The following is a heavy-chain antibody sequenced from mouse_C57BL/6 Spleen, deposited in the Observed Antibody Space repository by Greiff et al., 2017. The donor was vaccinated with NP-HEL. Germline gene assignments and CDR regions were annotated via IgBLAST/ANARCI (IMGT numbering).Heavy chain of an antibody. CDR3: ARGVEGWYFDV. V-gene: IGHV1-82*01. CDR2: IYPGDGDT. CDR1: GYAFSSSW. D-gene: IGHD1-1*02. J-gene: IGHJ1*03. Sequence: VQLQESGPELVKPGASVKISCKASGYAFSSSWMNWVKQRPGKGLEWIGRIYPGDGDTNYNGKFKGKATLTADKSSSTAYMQLSSLTSEDSAVYFCARGVEGWYFDVWGTGTTVTVSS.